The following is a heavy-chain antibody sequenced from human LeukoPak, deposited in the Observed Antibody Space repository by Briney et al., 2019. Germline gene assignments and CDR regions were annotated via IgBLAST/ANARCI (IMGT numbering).Heavy chain of an antibody. CDR2: IIPIFGTA. D-gene: IGHD6-13*01. CDR1: GYTFTNYY. J-gene: IGHJ6*03. Sequence: GASVKVSCKASGYTFTNYYISWVRQAPGQGLEWMGGIIPIFGTANYAQKFQGRVTITADESTSTAYMELSSLRSEDTAVYYCARDVYSSSWYWDYYYYMDVWGKGTTVTVSS. CDR3: ARDVYSSSWYWDYYYYMDV. V-gene: IGHV1-69*13.